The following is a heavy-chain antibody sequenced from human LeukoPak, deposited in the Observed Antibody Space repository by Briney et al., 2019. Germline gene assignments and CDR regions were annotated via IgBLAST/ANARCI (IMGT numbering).Heavy chain of an antibody. J-gene: IGHJ5*02. CDR2: IYYSGST. V-gene: IGHV4-31*02. D-gene: IGHD1-20*01. CDR1: GGSISSGGYY. Sequence: SETLSLTCTVSGGSISSGGYYWSWLRQHPGKGLQWIGYIYYSGSTYYNPSLKSRVTISVDTSKNQFSLKLSSVTAADTAVYYCARGDNWNDGWFDPWGQGTLVTVSS. CDR3: ARGDNWNDGWFDP.